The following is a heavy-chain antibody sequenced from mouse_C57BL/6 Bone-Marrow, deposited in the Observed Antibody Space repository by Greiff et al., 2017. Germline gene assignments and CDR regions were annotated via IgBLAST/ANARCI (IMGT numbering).Heavy chain of an antibody. Sequence: QVQLKQSGPELVKPGASVKISCKASGYAFSSSWMNWVKQRPGKGLEWIGRIYPGDGDTNYNGKFKGKATLTADKSSSTAYMQLSSLTSEDSAVYFCARRGYGNYPSGFAYWGQGTLVTVSA. V-gene: IGHV1-82*01. CDR2: IYPGDGDT. CDR3: ARRGYGNYPSGFAY. J-gene: IGHJ3*01. CDR1: GYAFSSSW. D-gene: IGHD2-1*01.